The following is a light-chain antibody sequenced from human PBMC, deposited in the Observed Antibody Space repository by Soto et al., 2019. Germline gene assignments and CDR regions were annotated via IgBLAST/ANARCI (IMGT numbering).Light chain of an antibody. CDR1: SSDVGGYNF. J-gene: IGLJ2*01. CDR2: EVS. Sequence: QSVLTQPASVSGSPGQSITIPCTGTSSDVGGYNFVSWYQQHPGKAPKLMISEVSNRPSGVSNRFSGSKSGNTASLTISGLQAEDEADYYCSSYTSSTRVVFGGGTKVTVL. CDR3: SSYTSSTRVV. V-gene: IGLV2-14*01.